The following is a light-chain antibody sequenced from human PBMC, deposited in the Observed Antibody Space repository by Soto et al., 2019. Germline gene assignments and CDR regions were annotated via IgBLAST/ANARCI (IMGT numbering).Light chain of an antibody. CDR1: QSISSW. J-gene: IGKJ1*01. CDR3: QQYNNWPET. Sequence: DIQMTQSPSTLSASFGDRVTITCRASQSISSWLAWYQQKPGKAPKLLIYDASSLESGVPSRFSGSGSGTEFTLTISSLQNDDFAVYYCQQYNNWPETFGQGTKVDIK. V-gene: IGKV1-5*01. CDR2: DAS.